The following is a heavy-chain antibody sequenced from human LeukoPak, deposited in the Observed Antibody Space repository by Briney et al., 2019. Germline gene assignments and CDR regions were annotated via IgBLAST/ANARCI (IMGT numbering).Heavy chain of an antibody. CDR1: GFTFSSYA. CDR2: ISGSGGST. D-gene: IGHD3-22*01. J-gene: IGHJ1*01. Sequence: GGSLRLSCAASGFTFSSYAMSWVRQAPGEGLEWVSAISGSGGSTYYADSVKGRFTISRDNSKNTLYLQMNSLRAEDTAVYYCAKGRYYYDSSGYTEYFQHWGQGTLVTVSS. V-gene: IGHV3-23*01. CDR3: AKGRYYYDSSGYTEYFQH.